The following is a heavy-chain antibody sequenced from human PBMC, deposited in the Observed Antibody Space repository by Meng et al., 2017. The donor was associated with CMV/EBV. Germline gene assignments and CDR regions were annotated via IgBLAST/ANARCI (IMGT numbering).Heavy chain of an antibody. CDR1: GFTFSSYA. V-gene: IGHV3-30*04. D-gene: IGHD6-6*01. CDR3: ARDRAIAARHFDY. Sequence: GESLKISCAASGFTFSSYAMHWVRQAPGKGLEWVAVISYDGSNKYYADSVKGRFTISRDNSKNTLYLQMNSLRAKDTAVYYCARDRAIAARHFDYWGQGTLVTVSS. CDR2: ISYDGSNK. J-gene: IGHJ4*02.